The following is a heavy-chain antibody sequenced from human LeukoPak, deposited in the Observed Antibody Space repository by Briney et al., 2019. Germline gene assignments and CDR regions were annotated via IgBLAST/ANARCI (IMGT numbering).Heavy chain of an antibody. CDR2: INPSGGST. D-gene: IGHD5-12*01. CDR1: GYTFTSYY. V-gene: IGHV1-46*01. Sequence: ASVKVSCKASGYTFTSYYMHWARQAPGQGLEWMGIINPSGGSTSYAQKFQGRVTMTRDTSTSTVYMELSSLRSEDTAVYYCARDDVATTRYYYYYMDVWGKGTTVTVSS. CDR3: ARDDVATTRYYYYYMDV. J-gene: IGHJ6*03.